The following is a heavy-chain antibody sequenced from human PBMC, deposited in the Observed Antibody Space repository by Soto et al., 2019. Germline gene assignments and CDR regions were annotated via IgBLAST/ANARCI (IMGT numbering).Heavy chain of an antibody. Sequence: GGSLRLPCAASGFTFSSHGMHWVRQAPGKGLEWVAVISYDGSNKYYADSVKGRFTISRDNSKNTLYLQMNSLRAEDTAVYYCAKDPRSAYCSGGSCYSSPFDYWGQGTLVTVTS. V-gene: IGHV3-30*18. CDR3: AKDPRSAYCSGGSCYSSPFDY. CDR2: ISYDGSNK. CDR1: GFTFSSHG. D-gene: IGHD2-15*01. J-gene: IGHJ4*02.